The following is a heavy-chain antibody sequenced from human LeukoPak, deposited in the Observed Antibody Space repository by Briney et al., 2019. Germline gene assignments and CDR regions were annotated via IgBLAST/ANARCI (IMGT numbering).Heavy chain of an antibody. J-gene: IGHJ3*02. D-gene: IGHD3-22*01. Sequence: GGSLRLSCAASGFTFSTYTINWLRQAPGKGLEWVSSISSSSSYIYYADSVKGRFTISRDNSKNTLYLQMNSPRAEDTAVYYCAKGLGSGYYGTDAFDIWGQGTMVTVSS. CDR1: GFTFSTYT. V-gene: IGHV3-21*01. CDR3: AKGLGSGYYGTDAFDI. CDR2: ISSSSSYI.